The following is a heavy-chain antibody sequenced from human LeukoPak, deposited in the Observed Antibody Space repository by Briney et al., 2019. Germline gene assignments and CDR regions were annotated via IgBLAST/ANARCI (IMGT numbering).Heavy chain of an antibody. CDR1: GGSISSYY. CDR2: IYYSGST. Sequence: PSETLSLTCTVSGGSISSYYWSWIRQPPGKGLEWIGYIYYSGSTNYNPSLKSRVTISVDTSKNQFSLKLSSMTAADTAVYYCARTRLPDYFDYWGQGTLVTVSS. J-gene: IGHJ4*02. V-gene: IGHV4-59*12. CDR3: ARTRLPDYFDY.